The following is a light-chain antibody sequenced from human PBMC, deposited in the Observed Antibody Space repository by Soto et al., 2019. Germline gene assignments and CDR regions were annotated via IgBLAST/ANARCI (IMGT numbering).Light chain of an antibody. J-gene: IGLJ1*01. CDR3: AAWDDSLNGYV. CDR1: SSNIGNNA. CDR2: YDD. V-gene: IGLV1-36*01. Sequence: QSVLTQPPSVSEAPRQRVTISCSGSSSNIGNNAVNWYQQLPGKAPKLLIYYDDLLPSGVSDRFSGSKSGTSASLDISGLQSEDDADYYCAAWDDSLNGYVFGTGSKVTVL.